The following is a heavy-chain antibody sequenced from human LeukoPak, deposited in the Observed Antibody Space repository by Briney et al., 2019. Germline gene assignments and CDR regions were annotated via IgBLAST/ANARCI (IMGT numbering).Heavy chain of an antibody. Sequence: SETLSLTCTVSGGSISSYYWSWIRQPPGKGLECIGYIHYTGSTNYNPSLKSRVTISVDTSKNQFSLKLSSVTAADTAVYYCARDPWYYYGSGSYYPWGQGTLVTVSS. V-gene: IGHV4-59*01. CDR2: IHYTGST. CDR3: ARDPWYYYGSGSYYP. D-gene: IGHD3-10*01. J-gene: IGHJ5*02. CDR1: GGSISSYY.